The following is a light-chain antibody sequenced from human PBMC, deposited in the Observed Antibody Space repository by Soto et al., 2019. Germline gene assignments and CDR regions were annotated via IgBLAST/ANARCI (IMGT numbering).Light chain of an antibody. CDR1: SSDVGSYNL. CDR3: CSYAGRHVV. V-gene: IGLV2-23*01. CDR2: EGS. J-gene: IGLJ2*01. Sequence: QSALTQPASVSGSPGQSITSSCTGTSSDVGSYNLVSWYQQHPGKAHKLMIYEGSKRPSGVSNRFSGSKSGNTASLTISGLQAEDESDYYCCSYAGRHVVFGGGTKVTVL.